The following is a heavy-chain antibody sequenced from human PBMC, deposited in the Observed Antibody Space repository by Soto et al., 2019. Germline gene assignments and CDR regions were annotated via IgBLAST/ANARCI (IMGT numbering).Heavy chain of an antibody. CDR1: GGSISSSSYY. V-gene: IGHV4-39*01. Sequence: SETLSLTCTVSGGSISSSSYYWGWIRQPPGKGLEWIGSIYYSGSTYYNPSLKSRVTISVDTSKNQFSLKLSSVTAADTAVYYCARQGIAVAGHDFDYWGQGTLVTVSS. CDR2: IYYSGST. CDR3: ARQGIAVAGHDFDY. J-gene: IGHJ4*02. D-gene: IGHD6-19*01.